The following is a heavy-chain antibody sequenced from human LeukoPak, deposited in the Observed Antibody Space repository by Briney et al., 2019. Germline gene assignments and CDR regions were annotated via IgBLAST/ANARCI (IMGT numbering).Heavy chain of an antibody. D-gene: IGHD3-10*01. V-gene: IGHV4-39*07. Sequence: SETLSLTCAVSGVSISGSGHYWGWIRQPPGKGLEWIGNIYHSGSTYYNPSLKSRVTISVDTSKNQFSLKLSSVTAADTAVYYCARAITMVRGPKRANWFDPWGQGTLVTVSS. CDR3: ARAITMVRGPKRANWFDP. J-gene: IGHJ5*02. CDR1: GVSISGSGHY. CDR2: IYHSGST.